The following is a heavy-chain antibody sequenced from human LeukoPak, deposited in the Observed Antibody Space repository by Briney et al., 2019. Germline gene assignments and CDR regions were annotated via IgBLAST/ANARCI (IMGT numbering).Heavy chain of an antibody. Sequence: GGSLRLSCAASGFTFSSYSMNWARQAPGKGLEWVSSISSSSSYIYYADSVKGRFTISRDNAKNSLYLQMNSLRAEDTAVYYCARDRITMVRRFDYWGQGTLVTVSS. CDR3: ARDRITMVRRFDY. J-gene: IGHJ4*02. CDR2: ISSSSSYI. CDR1: GFTFSSYS. D-gene: IGHD3-10*01. V-gene: IGHV3-21*01.